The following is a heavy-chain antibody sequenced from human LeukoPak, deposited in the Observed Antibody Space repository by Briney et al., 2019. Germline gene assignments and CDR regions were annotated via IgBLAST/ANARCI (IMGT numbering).Heavy chain of an antibody. CDR3: ARRYCSSTSCYFNWFDP. CDR2: INPNSGGT. J-gene: IGHJ5*02. Sequence: ASVKVSCKASGYTFTGYYMHWVRQAPGQGLEWMGWINPNSGGTNYAQKFQGRVTMTRDTSISTAYMELSRLRSDDTAVYYCARRYCSSTSCYFNWFDPWGQGTLVTVSS. V-gene: IGHV1-2*02. CDR1: GYTFTGYY. D-gene: IGHD2-2*01.